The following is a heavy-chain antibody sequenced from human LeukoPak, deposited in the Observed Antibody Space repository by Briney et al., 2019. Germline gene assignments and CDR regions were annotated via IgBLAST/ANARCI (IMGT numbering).Heavy chain of an antibody. CDR3: ASWFGENDALDI. CDR2: IIPILGIA. Sequence: SVKVSCKASGGTFSSYAISWVRQAPGQGLEWMGRIIPILGIANYAQKFQGRVTITADKSTSTAYMELSSLRSEDTAVYYRASWFGENDALDIWGQGTMVTVSS. CDR1: GGTFSSYA. D-gene: IGHD3-10*01. J-gene: IGHJ3*02. V-gene: IGHV1-69*04.